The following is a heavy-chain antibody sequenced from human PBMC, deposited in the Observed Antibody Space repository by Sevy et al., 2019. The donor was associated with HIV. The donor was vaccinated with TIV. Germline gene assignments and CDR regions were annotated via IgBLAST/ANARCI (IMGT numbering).Heavy chain of an antibody. D-gene: IGHD2-21*02. Sequence: ASVKVSCKASGYSFTDYYLHWVRQAPGQGLEWMGRINPNTGGTNSAERFQGRVTLTTDTSMSTAYMELSRLTFDDTAVYFCAKATSYCGGDCYSGTWGQGTLVTVSS. J-gene: IGHJ5*02. CDR2: INPNTGGT. CDR1: GYSFTDYY. CDR3: AKATSYCGGDCYSGT. V-gene: IGHV1-2*06.